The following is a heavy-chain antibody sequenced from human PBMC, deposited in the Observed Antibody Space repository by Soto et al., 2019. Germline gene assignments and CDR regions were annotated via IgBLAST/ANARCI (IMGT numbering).Heavy chain of an antibody. CDR2: IDPSDSYT. Sequence: GESLKISCKGSGYSFTSSWITWVRQMPGKGLGWMGTIDPSDSYTNYSPSFQGHVTISADKSINTAYLQWSSLKASDTAMYYCARHDSSRWTPILFWGQGALVTVSS. CDR1: GYSFTSSW. D-gene: IGHD6-13*01. V-gene: IGHV5-10-1*01. J-gene: IGHJ4*02. CDR3: ARHDSSRWTPILF.